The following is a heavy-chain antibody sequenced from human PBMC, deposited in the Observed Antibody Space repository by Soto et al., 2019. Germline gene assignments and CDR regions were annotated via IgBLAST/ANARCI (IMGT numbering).Heavy chain of an antibody. CDR1: GGSISSGDYY. Sequence: SETLSLTCTVSGGSISSGDYYWSWIRQPPGKGLEWIGYIYYSRSTYYNPSLKSRVTISVDTSKNQFSLKLSSVTAADTAVYYCARGDYDFWSGYIDYWGQGTLVTVSS. CDR2: IYYSRST. V-gene: IGHV4-30-4*01. J-gene: IGHJ4*02. CDR3: ARGDYDFWSGYIDY. D-gene: IGHD3-3*01.